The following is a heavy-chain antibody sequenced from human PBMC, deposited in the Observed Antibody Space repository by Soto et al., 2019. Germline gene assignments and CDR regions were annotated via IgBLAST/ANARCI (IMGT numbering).Heavy chain of an antibody. D-gene: IGHD4-17*01. CDR1: GGSISSGDYY. J-gene: IGHJ3*02. Sequence: QVQLQESGPGLVKPSQTLSLTCTVSGGSISSGDYYWSWIRQHPGKGLEWIGYIYYSGRTYYNLSLKSRVTISVDTSKNQFSLKLSSVTAADTAVYYCARVLYYGDNEAFDIWGQGTMVTVSS. V-gene: IGHV4-31*03. CDR3: ARVLYYGDNEAFDI. CDR2: IYYSGRT.